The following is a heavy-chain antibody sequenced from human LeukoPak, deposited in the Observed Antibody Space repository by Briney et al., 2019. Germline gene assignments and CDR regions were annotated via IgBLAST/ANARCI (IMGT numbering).Heavy chain of an antibody. J-gene: IGHJ5*02. CDR2: IDYTGST. V-gene: IGHV4-39*01. D-gene: IGHD6-6*01. CDR1: GGSISSSSYY. Sequence: SETLSLTCTVSGGSISSSSYYWGWIRQPPGKGLEWIGSIDYTGSTYYNPSLKTRVTMSADTSKNQLSLNLSSVTAADTAVYYCARRLKGPYSSSRWFDPWGQGTLVTVSS. CDR3: ARRLKGPYSSSRWFDP.